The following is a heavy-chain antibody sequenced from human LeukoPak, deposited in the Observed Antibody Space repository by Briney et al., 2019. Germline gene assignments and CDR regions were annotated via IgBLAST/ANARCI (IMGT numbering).Heavy chain of an antibody. V-gene: IGHV3-23*05. CDR3: AKDYDILTGVDY. Sequence: GGSLRLSCAASGFIFSSYAMIWVRQAPGKGLEWASTIHSRGSTTYYADSVKGRFTISRDNSKNTLHLQMNSLRAEDTAVYYCAKDYDILTGVDYWGQGTLVTVSS. CDR1: GFIFSSYA. J-gene: IGHJ4*02. D-gene: IGHD3-9*01. CDR2: IHSRGSTT.